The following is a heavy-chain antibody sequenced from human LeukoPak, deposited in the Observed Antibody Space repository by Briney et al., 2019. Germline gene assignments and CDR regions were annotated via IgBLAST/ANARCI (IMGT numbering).Heavy chain of an antibody. Sequence: GGSLRLSCTGSGFTFSSNWMHWVRQAPGKGLVWVSRINSDGSSTSYADSVKGRFTISRDNAKNSLFLQMNSLRAEDTAVYYCAREGMTTVTHFDYWGQGTLVTVSS. J-gene: IGHJ4*02. CDR1: GFTFSSNW. V-gene: IGHV3-74*01. CDR2: INSDGSST. D-gene: IGHD4-17*01. CDR3: AREGMTTVTHFDY.